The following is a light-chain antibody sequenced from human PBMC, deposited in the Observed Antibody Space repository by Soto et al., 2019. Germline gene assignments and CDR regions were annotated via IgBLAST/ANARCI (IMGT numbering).Light chain of an antibody. CDR3: QQRSNWPPLP. CDR1: QSVSSS. Sequence: EIVLTQSPATLSLSPGERATLSCRASQSVSSSLAWYQQKPGQAPRLLIYDASNRATGIPARFSGSGSGTDFTLTISSLEPEDFAVYYCQQRSNWPPLPFGGGTKVAI. CDR2: DAS. V-gene: IGKV3-11*01. J-gene: IGKJ4*01.